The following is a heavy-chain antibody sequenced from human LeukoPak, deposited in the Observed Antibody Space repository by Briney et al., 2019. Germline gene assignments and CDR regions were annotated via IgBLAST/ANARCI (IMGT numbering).Heavy chain of an antibody. J-gene: IGHJ4*02. Sequence: SETLSLTCGVSGETFSGYYWSWLRQPPGKGLEWIGEINQSGDTNYNPSFESRVTMSVDASRKQFSLKVKSVTAADGAVYYCARSLSPYYDVTSAYWVWGYWGQGSLVIISA. CDR3: ARSLSPYYDVTSAYWVWGY. CDR1: GETFSGYY. V-gene: IGHV4-34*01. D-gene: IGHD3-3*01. CDR2: INQSGDT.